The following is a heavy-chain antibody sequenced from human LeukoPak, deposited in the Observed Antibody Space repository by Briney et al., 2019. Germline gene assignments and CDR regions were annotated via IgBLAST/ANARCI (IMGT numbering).Heavy chain of an antibody. Sequence: GGSLRLSCAASGFTFSSYAMSWLRPAPGKGLEWVSAMNGGGNYIYYADSVKGRFTISRDNSKNTLYLQMNSLRAEDTAVHYCVFGFGDKGSWGQGTLVTVSS. V-gene: IGHV3-23*01. J-gene: IGHJ5*02. CDR3: VFGFGDKGS. CDR1: GFTFSSYA. D-gene: IGHD3-10*01. CDR2: MNGGGNYI.